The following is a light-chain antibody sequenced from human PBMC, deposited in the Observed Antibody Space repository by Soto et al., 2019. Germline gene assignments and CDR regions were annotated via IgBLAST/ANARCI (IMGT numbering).Light chain of an antibody. CDR1: NSNIGAGFG. V-gene: IGLV1-40*01. CDR2: NNT. Sequence: QSVLTQPPSVSGAPGQRVTISCTGSNSNIGAGFGVQWYQQFPRTAPRLLIYNNTNPPSGVPDRFSASKSGTSASLAITGLRAEDEADYYCQSFDINVLALIFGVGTQLTVL. CDR3: QSFDINVLALI. J-gene: IGLJ2*01.